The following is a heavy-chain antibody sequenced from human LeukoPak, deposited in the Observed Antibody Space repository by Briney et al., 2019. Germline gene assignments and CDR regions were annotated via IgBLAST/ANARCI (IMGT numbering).Heavy chain of an antibody. Sequence: PSETLSLTCTVSGYSISSGYYWGWIRQPPGKGLEWIGSIYHSGSTYYNPSLKSRVTISADTSKNQFSLKLSSVTAADTAVYYCARRGILDSFRYYYYMDVWGKGTTVTVSS. D-gene: IGHD3-10*01. CDR2: IYHSGST. J-gene: IGHJ6*03. CDR1: GYSISSGYY. CDR3: ARRGILDSFRYYYYMDV. V-gene: IGHV4-38-2*02.